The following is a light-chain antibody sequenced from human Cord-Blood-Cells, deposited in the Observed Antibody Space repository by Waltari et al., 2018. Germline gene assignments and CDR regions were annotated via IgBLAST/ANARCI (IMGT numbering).Light chain of an antibody. CDR2: DVS. CDR3: SSYTSSSTLV. J-gene: IGLJ2*01. V-gene: IGLV2-14*01. Sequence: QSALTQPASVSGSPEQSITIPCTGTSSDVGGFNYFSWYQQHPGKAPKLMIYDVSNRPSGVSNRFSGSKSGNTASLTISGLQAEDEADYYCSSYTSSSTLVFGGGTKLTVL. CDR1: SSDVGGFNY.